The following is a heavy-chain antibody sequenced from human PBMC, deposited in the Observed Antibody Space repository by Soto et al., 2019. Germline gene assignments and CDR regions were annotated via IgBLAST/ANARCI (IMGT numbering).Heavy chain of an antibody. CDR3: ARESEDLTSNFDY. CDR2: ISSTTHYI. CDR1: GFTFTRYS. V-gene: IGHV3-21*06. J-gene: IGHJ4*02. Sequence: GGSLRLSCAASGFTFTRYSMNCVRQAPGKGLEWVSSISSTTHYIYHADSMRGRFTISRDDAKNAVYLEMNSLRAEDTAVYYCARESEDLTSNFDYWGQGTLVTVSS.